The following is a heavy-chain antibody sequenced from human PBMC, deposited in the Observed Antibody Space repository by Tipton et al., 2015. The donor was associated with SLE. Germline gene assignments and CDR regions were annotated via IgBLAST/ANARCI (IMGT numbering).Heavy chain of an antibody. Sequence: TLSLTCTVSGGSISTTIYSWAWIRQPPGKGLEWIGGTYYSGSTYYNPSLKSRVTISVDTSKNQFSLKLSSVTAADTAVYYCARQGTTVTTAFDIWGQGTMVTVSS. CDR1: GGSISTTIYS. CDR3: ARQGTTVTTAFDI. D-gene: IGHD4-17*01. V-gene: IGHV4-39*07. CDR2: TYYSGST. J-gene: IGHJ3*02.